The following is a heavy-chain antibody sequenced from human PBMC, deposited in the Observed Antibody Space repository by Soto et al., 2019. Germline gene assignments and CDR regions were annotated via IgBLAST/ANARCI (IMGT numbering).Heavy chain of an antibody. D-gene: IGHD3-3*01. CDR2: IFSSGDT. Sequence: CERRSLACSVSSNSISNSSRYWGWIRQPPGMGLEWIGSIFSSGDTLYNPSLKSRVTISMDASKDQFSLKMTSVTAADTAIYYCARHPSIFYWGQGALVTVSS. V-gene: IGHV4-39*01. CDR1: SNSISNSSRY. J-gene: IGHJ4*02. CDR3: ARHPSIFY.